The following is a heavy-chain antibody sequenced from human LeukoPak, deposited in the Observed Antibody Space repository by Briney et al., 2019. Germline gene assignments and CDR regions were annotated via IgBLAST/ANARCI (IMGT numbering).Heavy chain of an antibody. CDR3: ATAPEESGSHTY. J-gene: IGHJ4*02. CDR2: FDPEDGET. V-gene: IGHV1-24*01. D-gene: IGHD3-10*01. Sequence: ASVKVSCKVSGYTLTELSMHWVRQAPGKGLEWMGGFDPEDGETIYAQKFQGRVTMTEDTSTDTAYMELSSLRSEDTAVYYCATAPEESGSHTYWGQGTLVTVSS. CDR1: GYTLTELS.